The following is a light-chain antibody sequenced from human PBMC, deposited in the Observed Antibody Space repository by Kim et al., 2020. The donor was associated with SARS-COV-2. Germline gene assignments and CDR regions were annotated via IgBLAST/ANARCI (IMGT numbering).Light chain of an antibody. V-gene: IGKV3-20*01. CDR2: GAS. CDR1: QSVSSSY. Sequence: PGERATLSCRASQSVSSSYLAWYQQKPGQPPRLLIYGASSRATGIPDRFSGSGSGTDYTLTISRLQPEDFAVYYCQQYGSSPPITFGQGTRLEIK. J-gene: IGKJ5*01. CDR3: QQYGSSPPIT.